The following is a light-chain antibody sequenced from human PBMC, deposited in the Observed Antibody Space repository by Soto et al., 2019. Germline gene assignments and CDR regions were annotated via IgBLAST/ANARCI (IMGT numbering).Light chain of an antibody. V-gene: IGLV2-14*01. CDR2: EIS. CDR3: RSYAGSYTMGG. CDR1: NNDIGNYKY. J-gene: IGLJ7*01. Sequence: SLLTQPASVSGSPGQSITISCTGTNNDIGNYKYVSWYQQHPGKAPKLLIYEISNRPSGISNRFSGSKSGNTASLTISGLQVADEDEYQGRSYAGSYTMGGFGGGTQLNV.